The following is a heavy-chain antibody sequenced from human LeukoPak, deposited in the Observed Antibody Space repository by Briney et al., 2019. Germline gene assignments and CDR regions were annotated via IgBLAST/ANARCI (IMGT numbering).Heavy chain of an antibody. Sequence: SESLSLTCAVSGGSISSGGYSWSWIRQPPGKGLEWIGYIYHSGSTYYNPSLKSRVTISVDRSKNQFSLKLSSVTAADTAVYYCARIYYDSSGYYEREYYFDYWGQGTLVTVSS. CDR3: ARIYYDSSGYYEREYYFDY. V-gene: IGHV4-30-2*01. D-gene: IGHD3-22*01. J-gene: IGHJ4*02. CDR2: IYHSGST. CDR1: GGSISSGGYS.